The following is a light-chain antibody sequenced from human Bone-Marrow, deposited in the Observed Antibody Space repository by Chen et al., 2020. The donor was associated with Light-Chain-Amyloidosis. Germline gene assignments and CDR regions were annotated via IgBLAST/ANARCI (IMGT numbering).Light chain of an antibody. CDR3: QVWDRSSDRPV. CDR1: NIGSTS. J-gene: IGLJ3*02. Sequence: SYVLTQPSSVSVAPGQTATIACGGNNIGSTSVHWYQQTPDQVPLLVVYDDSDRPSGIPERLSGSNAGNTATLTSSRVEAGDEADYYCQVWDRSSDRPVFGGGTKLTVL. CDR2: DDS. V-gene: IGLV3-21*02.